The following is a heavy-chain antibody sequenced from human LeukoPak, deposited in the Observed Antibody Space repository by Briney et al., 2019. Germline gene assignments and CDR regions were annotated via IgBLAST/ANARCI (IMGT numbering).Heavy chain of an antibody. Sequence: GSSVKVSCKVSGGTFRNFAITWVRQAPGQGFEWMGGIIPMFDTPTYAQKFQGRVTFTADEATSTAYMQLSSLRSEDTAVYYCAKDLDGSDGYWGQGTLVTVSS. CDR2: IIPMFDTP. J-gene: IGHJ4*02. V-gene: IGHV1-69*01. CDR3: AKDLDGSDGY. D-gene: IGHD1-26*01. CDR1: GGTFRNFA.